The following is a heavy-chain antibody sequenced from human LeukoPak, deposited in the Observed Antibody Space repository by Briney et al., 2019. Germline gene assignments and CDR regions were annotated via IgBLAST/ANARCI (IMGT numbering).Heavy chain of an antibody. J-gene: IGHJ4*02. CDR1: GFTFSYYW. CDR3: ARAPYSTGRGYYFDY. V-gene: IGHV3-74*03. D-gene: IGHD2-8*02. Sequence: PGGSLTLACAAAGFTFSYYWMHWVRQAPGKGLVWVSRINHDGSSTTYADSVKGRFTISRDNAKNTLYLQMNSLRAEDTAVYYCARAPYSTGRGYYFDYWGQGTLVTVSS. CDR2: INHDGSST.